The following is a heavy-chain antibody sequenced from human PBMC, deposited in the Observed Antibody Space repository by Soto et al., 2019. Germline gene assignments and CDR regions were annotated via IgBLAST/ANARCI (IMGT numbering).Heavy chain of an antibody. CDR2: IYHSGST. CDR1: GGSISSSNW. V-gene: IGHV4-4*02. Sequence: QVQLQESGPGLVKPSVTLSLTCTVSGGSISSSNWWSWVRQPPGKRLEWIGEIYHSGSTNYNPSLKCRVTISADKSTNHFSLKLSSVTAADTAVYYCATLAVADTGLLDYSGQGTLVIVSS. CDR3: ATLAVADTGLLDY. D-gene: IGHD6-19*01. J-gene: IGHJ4*02.